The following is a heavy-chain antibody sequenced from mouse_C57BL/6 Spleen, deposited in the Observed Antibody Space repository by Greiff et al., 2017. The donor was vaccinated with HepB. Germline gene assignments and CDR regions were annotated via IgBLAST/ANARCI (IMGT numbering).Heavy chain of an antibody. J-gene: IGHJ4*01. V-gene: IGHV1-19*01. Sequence: VQLQQSGPVLVKPGASVKMSCKASGYTFTDYYMNWVKQSHGKSLEWIGVISPYNGGTSYNQKFKGKATLTVNKSSSTAYMELNSLTSEEAAVYYCARWGWGTTVVANAMDYWGQGTSVTVSS. CDR3: ARWGWGTTVVANAMDY. CDR2: ISPYNGGT. D-gene: IGHD1-1*01. CDR1: GYTFTDYY.